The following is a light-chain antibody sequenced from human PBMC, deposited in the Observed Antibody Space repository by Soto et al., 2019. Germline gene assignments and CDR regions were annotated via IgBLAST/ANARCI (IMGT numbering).Light chain of an antibody. CDR2: KAS. Sequence: DIQMTQSPSTLSASVGDRVTITCRASQSISSWLAWYQQKPGQAPKALIYKASNLESGVPSRFSGSGSGTEFTLTISSLQPDDFASYYCQQYNGIRYSFGQGTKMEIK. J-gene: IGKJ2*03. V-gene: IGKV1-5*03. CDR1: QSISSW. CDR3: QQYNGIRYS.